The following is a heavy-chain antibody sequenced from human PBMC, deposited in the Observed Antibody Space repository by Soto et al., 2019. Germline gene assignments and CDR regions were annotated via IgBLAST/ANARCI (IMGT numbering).Heavy chain of an antibody. CDR1: GFTFDDYA. Sequence: GGSLRLSCAASGFTFDDYAMHWVRQAPGKGLEWVSGISWNSGSIGYADSVKGRFTISRDNAKNSLYLQMNSLRAEDTALYYCAKDIYSSSWDPRGFFDYWGQGTLVTVSS. V-gene: IGHV3-9*01. D-gene: IGHD6-13*01. J-gene: IGHJ4*02. CDR2: ISWNSGSI. CDR3: AKDIYSSSWDPRGFFDY.